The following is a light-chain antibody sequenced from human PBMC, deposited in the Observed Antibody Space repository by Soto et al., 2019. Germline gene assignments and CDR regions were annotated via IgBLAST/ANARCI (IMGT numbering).Light chain of an antibody. CDR3: CSYAGSSTLV. J-gene: IGLJ3*02. CDR1: SSDVGSYKF. Sequence: QSALTQPASVSGSPGQSITISCTGTSSDVGSYKFVSWYQQHPGKAPKLMIYEGNKRPSGVSSRFSGSKSGNXASLTISGLQAEDEGDYHCCSYAGSSTLVFGGGTKXTVL. V-gene: IGLV2-23*01. CDR2: EGN.